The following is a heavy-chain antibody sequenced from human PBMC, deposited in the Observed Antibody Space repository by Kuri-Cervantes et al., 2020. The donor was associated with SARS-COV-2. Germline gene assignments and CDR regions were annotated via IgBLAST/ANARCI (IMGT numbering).Heavy chain of an antibody. D-gene: IGHD2-15*01. CDR1: GFTFSSYS. CDR3: ARRYCSGGSCYSLWFDP. V-gene: IGHV3-48*01. Sequence: GGSLRLSCAASGFTFSSYSMNWVRQAPGKGLEWVSYISSSSSTIYYADSVKGRFTISRDNSKDTLYLQMNSLRAEDTAVYYCARRYCSGGSCYSLWFDPWGQGTLVTVSS. J-gene: IGHJ5*02. CDR2: ISSSSSTI.